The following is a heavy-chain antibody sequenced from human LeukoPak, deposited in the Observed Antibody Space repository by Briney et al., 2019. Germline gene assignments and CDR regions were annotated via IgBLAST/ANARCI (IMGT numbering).Heavy chain of an antibody. J-gene: IGHJ5*02. Sequence: ASVKVSCKASGYTFTSYGISWVRQAPGQGLEWMGWISAYNGNTNYAQKLQGRVTMTTDTSTSTAYMELRSLRSDDTAVYYCARDLLRAVSPVWFDPWGQGTLVTVSS. CDR3: ARDLLRAVSPVWFDP. CDR1: GYTFTSYG. D-gene: IGHD2/OR15-2a*01. CDR2: ISAYNGNT. V-gene: IGHV1-18*01.